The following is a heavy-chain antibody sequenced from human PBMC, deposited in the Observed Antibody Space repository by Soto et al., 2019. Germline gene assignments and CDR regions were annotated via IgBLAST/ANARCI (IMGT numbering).Heavy chain of an antibody. CDR1: GYTFTSYG. V-gene: IGHV1-18*01. CDR3: ARDWFVVDY. D-gene: IGHD3-10*01. Sequence: QVQLVQSGAEVKKPGASVKVSCKASGYTFTSYGISWVRQAPGQGLEWMGWISAYNGNTNYAQKLQGRVTITTDTPTSTAYWELRSLRSDDTHLSYFARDWFVVDYLGQGTLVTGSS. J-gene: IGHJ4*02. CDR2: ISAYNGNT.